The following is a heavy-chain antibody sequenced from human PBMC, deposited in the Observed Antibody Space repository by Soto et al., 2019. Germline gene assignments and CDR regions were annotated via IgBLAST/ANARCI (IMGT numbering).Heavy chain of an antibody. V-gene: IGHV4-34*01. D-gene: IGHD3-3*01. CDR3: ARLPHSDFWSGYRRGLDY. Sequence: QVQLQQWGAGLLKPSETLSLTCAVYGGSFSGYYWSWIRQPPGKGLEWIGEINHSGSTNYNPSLKSRVTISVDTSKNQFSLKMSSVTAADTAVYYCARLPHSDFWSGYRRGLDYWGQGTLVTVSS. CDR1: GGSFSGYY. CDR2: INHSGST. J-gene: IGHJ4*02.